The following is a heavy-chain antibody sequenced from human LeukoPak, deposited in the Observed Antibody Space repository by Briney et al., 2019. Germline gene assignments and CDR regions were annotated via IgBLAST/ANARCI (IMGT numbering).Heavy chain of an antibody. CDR1: GFTFSSYW. D-gene: IGHD6-13*01. Sequence: GGSLRLSCAASGFTFSSYWMSWVRQAPGKGLEWVANIKQDGSEKYYVDSVKGRFTISRDNAKNSLYLLMSSLRADDTAVYYCARDIPSSWYYFDYWGQGTLVTVSS. J-gene: IGHJ4*02. CDR3: ARDIPSSWYYFDY. CDR2: IKQDGSEK. V-gene: IGHV3-7*03.